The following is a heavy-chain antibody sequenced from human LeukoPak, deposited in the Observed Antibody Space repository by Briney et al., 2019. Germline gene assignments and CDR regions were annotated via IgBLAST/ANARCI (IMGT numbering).Heavy chain of an antibody. CDR2: ISGSGGST. CDR1: GFTFSTYA. CDR3: VRRGITGTSIDY. V-gene: IGHV3-23*01. D-gene: IGHD1-20*01. J-gene: IGHJ4*02. Sequence: GGSLRLSCAASGFTFSTYAMGWVRQAPGKGLEWVSAISGSGGSTYYADSVKGRFTISRDNSKNTLYLQMNSLRVEDTAFYYCVRRGITGTSIDYWGQGTLVTVSS.